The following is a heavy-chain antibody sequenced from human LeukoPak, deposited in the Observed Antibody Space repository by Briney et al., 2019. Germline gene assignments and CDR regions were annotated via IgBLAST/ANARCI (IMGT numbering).Heavy chain of an antibody. CDR2: IRYDGSNK. D-gene: IGHD3/OR15-3a*01. CDR3: AKDEGWTGPFDY. J-gene: IGHJ4*02. CDR1: GFTFSSYG. Sequence: GGSLRLSCAASGFTFSSYGMHWVRQAPGKGLEWVAFIRYDGSNKYYTDSVKGRFTISRDNSKNTLYLQMNSLRAEDTAVYYCAKDEGWTGPFDYWGQGTLVTVSS. V-gene: IGHV3-30*02.